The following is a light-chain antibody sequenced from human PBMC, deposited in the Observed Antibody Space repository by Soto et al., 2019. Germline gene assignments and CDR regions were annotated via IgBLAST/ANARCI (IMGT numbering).Light chain of an antibody. CDR3: QQYGSSYT. Sequence: EIVLTQSPGTLSLSPGERATLSCRASQSVSSSYLAWYQQKPGQAPRLLIYGASSRATGIPDRFSGSWSGTDFTLTISXXXXXXXXXYYCQQYGSSYTFGQGTK. CDR2: GAS. J-gene: IGKJ2*01. CDR1: QSVSSSY. V-gene: IGKV3-20*01.